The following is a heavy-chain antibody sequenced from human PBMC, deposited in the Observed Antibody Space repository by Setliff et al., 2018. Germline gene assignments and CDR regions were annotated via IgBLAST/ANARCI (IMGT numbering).Heavy chain of an antibody. CDR3: ARPHGGDYAFDI. Sequence: SETLSLTCAVSGYSINSDCFWGWIRQPPGKGLEWIGTISHSGSTSYNSSLKSRVTMSVDTSKNQFFLKLSSVTAADTAVYYCARPHGGDYAFDIWGQGRMVTVSS. V-gene: IGHV4-38-2*01. CDR2: ISHSGST. CDR1: GYSINSDCF. D-gene: IGHD3-16*01. J-gene: IGHJ3*02.